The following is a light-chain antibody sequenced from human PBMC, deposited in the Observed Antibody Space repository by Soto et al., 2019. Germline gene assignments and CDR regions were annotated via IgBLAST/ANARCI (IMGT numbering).Light chain of an antibody. Sequence: EIVLTQSPGTLSLSPGERATLSCRASQRISNSYLAWYQQKPGQAPRLLIYGASNRATGIPDRFSGSGSGTDFTLTISRLEPEDFAVYYCQQYGSSGTFGQGTKVDI. J-gene: IGKJ1*01. CDR3: QQYGSSGT. V-gene: IGKV3-20*01. CDR1: QRISNSY. CDR2: GAS.